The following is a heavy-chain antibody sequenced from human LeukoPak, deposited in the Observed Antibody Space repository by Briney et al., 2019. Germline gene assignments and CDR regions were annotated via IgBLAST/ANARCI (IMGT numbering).Heavy chain of an antibody. CDR3: ARDLGYDFWSGYLFPSRGNWLTP. CDR2: ISSSGSTI. Sequence: GGSLRLSCAASGFTFSSYEMNWVRQAPGKGLEWVSYISSSGSTIYYADSVKGRFTISRDNAKNSLYLQMNSLRAEDTAVYYCARDLGYDFWSGYLFPSRGNWLTPGAREPWSPSPQ. D-gene: IGHD3-3*01. V-gene: IGHV3-48*03. CDR1: GFTFSSYE. J-gene: IGHJ5*02.